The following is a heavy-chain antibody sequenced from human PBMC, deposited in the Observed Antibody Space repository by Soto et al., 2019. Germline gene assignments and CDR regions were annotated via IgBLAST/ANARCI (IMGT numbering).Heavy chain of an antibody. D-gene: IGHD6-19*01. V-gene: IGHV3-48*02. CDR3: ARLRGGGWLKNYYYYYGMEV. CDR2: ISSSSSTI. Sequence: GWSLRLSCAASGFTFSSYSMNWVRQAPGKGLEWVSYISSSSSTIYYADSVKGRFTISRDNAKNSLYLQMNSLRDEDTAVYYCARLRGGGWLKNYYYYYGMEVWGQGTKVTVS. CDR1: GFTFSSYS. J-gene: IGHJ6*02.